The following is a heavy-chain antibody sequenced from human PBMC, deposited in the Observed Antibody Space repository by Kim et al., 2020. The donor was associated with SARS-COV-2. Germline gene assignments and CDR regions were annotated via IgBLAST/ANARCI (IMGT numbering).Heavy chain of an antibody. V-gene: IGHV3-11*05. Sequence: GRFTISGDNAKNSLYLQMNSLRAEDTAVYYCARADRLGGIRGVWGAGDYWGQGTLVTVSS. D-gene: IGHD3-10*01. CDR3: ARADRLGGIRGVWGAGDY. J-gene: IGHJ4*02.